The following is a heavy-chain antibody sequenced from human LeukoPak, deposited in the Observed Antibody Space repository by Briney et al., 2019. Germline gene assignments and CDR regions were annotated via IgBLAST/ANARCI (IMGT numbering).Heavy chain of an antibody. J-gene: IGHJ4*02. CDR1: GFTFSSYA. D-gene: IGHD1-26*01. CDR3: ARVFSGTYLNYHHFDY. CDR2: ISYDGSNK. Sequence: GGTLRLSCAASGFTFSSYAMHWVRQAPGKGLEWVAVISYDGSNKYYADSVKGRFTISRDNSKNTLYLQMDSLRAEDTAVYYCARVFSGTYLNYHHFDYWGQGTLVTVSS. V-gene: IGHV3-30*04.